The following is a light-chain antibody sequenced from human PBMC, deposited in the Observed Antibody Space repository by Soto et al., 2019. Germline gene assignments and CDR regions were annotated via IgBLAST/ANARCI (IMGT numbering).Light chain of an antibody. CDR3: QQSYRTPRT. CDR2: AAS. Sequence: DIQMTQSPSSPSASVVDRVTITCRASQSISTYLNWYPTKPGKAPKLLMHAASSLDRGVPSGFSGSGSGKDGTLTISSLQPEECATYYCQQSYRTPRTFGHGTTV. J-gene: IGKJ1*01. CDR1: QSISTY. V-gene: IGKV1-39*01.